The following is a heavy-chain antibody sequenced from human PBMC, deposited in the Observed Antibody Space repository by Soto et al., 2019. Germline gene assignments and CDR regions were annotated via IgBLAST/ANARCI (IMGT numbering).Heavy chain of an antibody. Sequence: GGSLRLSCAASGFTFEDFAMNWVRQAPGKGPEWVSRISWNGGRIDYADSVKGRFTISRDNAKNALYLQMNSLRPEDTALYYCAKIGSNCLYYFGSWGQGTLVTVSS. D-gene: IGHD3-10*01. CDR3: AKIGSNCLYYFGS. CDR2: ISWNGGRI. V-gene: IGHV3-9*01. CDR1: GFTFEDFA. J-gene: IGHJ4*02.